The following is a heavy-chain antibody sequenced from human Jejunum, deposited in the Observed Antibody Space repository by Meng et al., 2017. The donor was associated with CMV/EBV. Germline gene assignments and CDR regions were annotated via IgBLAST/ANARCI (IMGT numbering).Heavy chain of an antibody. J-gene: IGHJ3*02. D-gene: IGHD2-15*01. Sequence: SGYTFTDYYIQWVRQAPGQGLEWMGWINPNSGGTTYAQNFQGRITMTRGTSINTAYMELTRLTSDDTAVYYCASGVGYGRDAFDIWGQGTMVTVSS. CDR1: GYTFTDYY. CDR2: INPNSGGT. V-gene: IGHV1-2*02. CDR3: ASGVGYGRDAFDI.